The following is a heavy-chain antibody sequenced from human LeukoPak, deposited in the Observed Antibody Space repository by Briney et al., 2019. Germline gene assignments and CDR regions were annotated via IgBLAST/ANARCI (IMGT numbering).Heavy chain of an antibody. V-gene: IGHV1-18*01. CDR1: GYTFTSYG. J-gene: IGHJ4*02. Sequence: ASVKVSCKASGYTFTSYGISWVRQAPGQGLEWMGWISAYNGNTNYAQKLQGRVTMTTDTSTSTAYMELRSLRSDDTAVYYCARGRKYYDFWSGLDYWGQGTLMTVSS. D-gene: IGHD3-3*01. CDR3: ARGRKYYDFWSGLDY. CDR2: ISAYNGNT.